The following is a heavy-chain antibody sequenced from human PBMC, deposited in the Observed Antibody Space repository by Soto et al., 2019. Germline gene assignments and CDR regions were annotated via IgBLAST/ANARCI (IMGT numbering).Heavy chain of an antibody. V-gene: IGHV1-24*01. CDR3: ATDISGSYYADY. D-gene: IGHD1-26*01. Sequence: ASVKVSCKVSGYTLTELSMHWVRQAPGKGLEWMGGFDPEDGETIYAQKFQGRVTMTEDTSTDTAYMELGSLRSEDTAVYYCATDISGSYYADYWGQGTLVTVSS. CDR2: FDPEDGET. J-gene: IGHJ4*02. CDR1: GYTLTELS.